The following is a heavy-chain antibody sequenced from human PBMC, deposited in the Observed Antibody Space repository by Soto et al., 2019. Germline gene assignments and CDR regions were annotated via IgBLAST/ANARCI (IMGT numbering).Heavy chain of an antibody. CDR3: AREPGEYSDSSGYLNWFDP. CDR2: ISYDGSNK. D-gene: IGHD3-22*01. V-gene: IGHV3-30-3*01. Sequence: GGSLRLSCAASGFTFCSYAMHWVRQAPGKGLEWVAVISYDGSNKYYADSVKGRFTISRDNAKNSLYLQMNSLRDEDTAVYYCAREPGEYSDSSGYLNWFDPWGQGTLVTVSS. CDR1: GFTFCSYA. J-gene: IGHJ5*02.